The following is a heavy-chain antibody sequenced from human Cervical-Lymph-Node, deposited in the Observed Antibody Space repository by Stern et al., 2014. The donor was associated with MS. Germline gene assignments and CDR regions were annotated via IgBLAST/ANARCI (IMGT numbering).Heavy chain of an antibody. CDR2: ISTDGSAT. V-gene: IGHV3-30*04. J-gene: IGHJ4*02. CDR3: ARDLGY. CDR1: GFTFSNFA. Sequence: VQLVESGGGVVQPGRSLRLSCAASGFTFSNFAMNWFRQSPDKGLQWLAGISTDGSATNYADSVKGRFTISRDNSKDTLYLEMNSLTTDDTAVFYCARDLGYWGQGTLVTVSS.